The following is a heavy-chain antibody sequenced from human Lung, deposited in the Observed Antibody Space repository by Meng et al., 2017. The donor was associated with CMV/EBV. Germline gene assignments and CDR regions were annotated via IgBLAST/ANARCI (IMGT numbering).Heavy chain of an antibody. CDR2: ISSSGTTI. D-gene: IGHD5-12*01. CDR1: GFSFSSYE. V-gene: IGHV3-48*03. J-gene: IGHJ4*02. Sequence: GESXKISCVASGFSFSSYEIHWVRQAPGKGLEWVSYISSSGTTIYSAAAVKGRFTISRDNAKNSVNLQMNGLSAEDTATYYCAREATGVQLGLDYWGQGTLVTVSS. CDR3: AREATGVQLGLDY.